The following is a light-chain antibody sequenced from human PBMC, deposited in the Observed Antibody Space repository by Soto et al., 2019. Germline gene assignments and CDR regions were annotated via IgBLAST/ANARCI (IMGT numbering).Light chain of an antibody. CDR1: QGISNF. CDR3: QKYSSVIT. Sequence: DIQMTQSPSSLSASVGDRVTITCRASQGISNFLAWYQQKPGKGSTLLISAASTVQSGVPSRFSGSGSGTDFTLTITSLQPEDVATYYCQKYSSVITFGQGTRLEIK. CDR2: AAS. V-gene: IGKV1-27*01. J-gene: IGKJ5*01.